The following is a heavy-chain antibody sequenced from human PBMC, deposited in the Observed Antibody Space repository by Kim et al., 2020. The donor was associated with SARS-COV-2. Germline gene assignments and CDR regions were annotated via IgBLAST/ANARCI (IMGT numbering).Heavy chain of an antibody. V-gene: IGHV4-59*01. CDR2: GT. CDR3: ARDRVSGGMDV. J-gene: IGHJ6*02. Sequence: GTNYNSSLKSRVTISADTSKNQISLKLSSVTAADTAVYYCARDRVSGGMDVWGQGTTVTVSS. D-gene: IGHD3-10*01.